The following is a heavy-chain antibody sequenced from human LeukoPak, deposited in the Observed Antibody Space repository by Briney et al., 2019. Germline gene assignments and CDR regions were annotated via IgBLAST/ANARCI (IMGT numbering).Heavy chain of an antibody. CDR3: ARDYYGDYAVDY. J-gene: IGHJ4*02. CDR2: ISSSSRTK. D-gene: IGHD4-17*01. V-gene: IGHV3-48*01. Sequence: GGSLRLSCVASGFTVSGHWMSWVRQAPGKGLEWVSYISSSSRTKYYADSVKGRFTISRDNAKNSLYLQLNSLRSEDTAVYYCARDYYGDYAVDYWGQGTLVTVSS. CDR1: GFTVSGHW.